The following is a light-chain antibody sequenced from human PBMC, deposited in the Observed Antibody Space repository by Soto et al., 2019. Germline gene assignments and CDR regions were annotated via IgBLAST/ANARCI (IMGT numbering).Light chain of an antibody. CDR2: EVN. Sequence: QSVLTQPPSVSGSSGQSVAISCTGTSSDVGSYNRVAWYQQPPGTAPKLIISEVNNRPSGVPDRFSGSKSGNTASLTISGLQAEDEADYYCSSYTSTNPYVFGTGTKVTVL. CDR1: SSDVGSYNR. V-gene: IGLV2-18*02. CDR3: SSYTSTNPYV. J-gene: IGLJ1*01.